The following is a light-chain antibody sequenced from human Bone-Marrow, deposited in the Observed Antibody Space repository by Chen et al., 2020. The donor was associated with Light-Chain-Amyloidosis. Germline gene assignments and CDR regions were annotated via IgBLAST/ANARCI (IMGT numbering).Light chain of an antibody. J-gene: IGLJ2*01. Sequence: QSVLTQPPSASGTPGQRVTISCSGSWSSIGTNTVNWYQQFPGTAPKLLIYFNSQRPSGVPDRFSGSKSGTSASLAISGLQSDDEADYFCAAWDDGLNGVLFGGGTKLTVL. CDR1: WSSIGTNT. CDR3: AAWDDGLNGVL. V-gene: IGLV1-44*01. CDR2: FNS.